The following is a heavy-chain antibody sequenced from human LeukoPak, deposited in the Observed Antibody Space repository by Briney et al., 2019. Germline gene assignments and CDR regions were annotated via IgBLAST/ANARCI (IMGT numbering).Heavy chain of an antibody. V-gene: IGHV1-2*06. D-gene: IGHD2-2*01. CDR1: GYTFTGYY. CDR2: INPNSGGT. CDR3: ASGYCSSTSCLSWGGYYYYYMDV. J-gene: IGHJ6*03. Sequence: ASVKVSCKASGYTFTGYYMHWVRQAPGQGLEWMGRINPNSGGTNYAQKFQGRDTMTRDTSISTAYMELSRLRSDDTAVYYCASGYCSSTSCLSWGGYYYYYMDVWGKGTTVTVSS.